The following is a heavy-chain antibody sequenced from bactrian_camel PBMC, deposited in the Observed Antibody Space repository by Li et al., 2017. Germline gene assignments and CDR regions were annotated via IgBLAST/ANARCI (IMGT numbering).Heavy chain of an antibody. V-gene: IGHV3S68*01. J-gene: IGHJ6*01. D-gene: IGHD1*01. CDR2: IFLSTDAT. Sequence: HVQLVESGGGSVQAGGSLRLSCEQSDPEYNVRRMAWFRQVPGKEREGIATIFLSTDATDYADSVKGRFTISRDNAKNMVYLQMNSLKSEDTALYNCVAGYGVGWPDFFGTWGQGTQVTVS. CDR3: VAGYGVGWPDFFGT. CDR1: DPEYNVRR.